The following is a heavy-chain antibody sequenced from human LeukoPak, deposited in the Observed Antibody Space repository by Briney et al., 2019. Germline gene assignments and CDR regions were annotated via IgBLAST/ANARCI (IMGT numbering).Heavy chain of an antibody. J-gene: IGHJ4*02. Sequence: SETLFLTCTVSGSSISGYYWTWIRQSPGKGLEWIGYISYSGRATYNPSLKSRVTISVDTSKSQCSLKLSSVTAADTAVYYCARYVEAVDYWGQGTLVTVSS. V-gene: IGHV4-59*08. CDR3: ARYVEAVDY. CDR1: GSSISGYY. D-gene: IGHD1-1*01. CDR2: ISYSGRA.